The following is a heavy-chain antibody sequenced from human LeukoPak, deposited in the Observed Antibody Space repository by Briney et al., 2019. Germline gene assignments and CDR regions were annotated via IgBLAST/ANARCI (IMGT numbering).Heavy chain of an antibody. CDR2: IYYSGST. V-gene: IGHV4-59*08. Sequence: PSETLSLTCTVSGGSISSYYWSWIRQPPGKGLEWIGYIYYSGSTNYNPSLKSRVTISVDTSKNQFSLKLSPVTAADTAVYYCARHSSSWTPLFDYWGQGTLVTVSS. CDR3: ARHSSSWTPLFDY. D-gene: IGHD6-13*01. J-gene: IGHJ4*02. CDR1: GGSISSYY.